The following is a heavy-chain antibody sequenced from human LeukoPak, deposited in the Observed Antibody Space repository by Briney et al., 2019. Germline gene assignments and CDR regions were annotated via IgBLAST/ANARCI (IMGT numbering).Heavy chain of an antibody. CDR1: GGTFSSYA. J-gene: IGHJ4*02. CDR2: IIPIFGTA. D-gene: IGHD6-19*01. Sequence: SVKVSCKASGGTFSSYAISWVRQAPGQGLEWMGRIIPIFGTANYAQKFQGRVTITTDESTSTAYMELSSLRSEDTAVYYCALLGSGRRADSDYWGQGTLVTVSS. V-gene: IGHV1-69*05. CDR3: ALLGSGRRADSDY.